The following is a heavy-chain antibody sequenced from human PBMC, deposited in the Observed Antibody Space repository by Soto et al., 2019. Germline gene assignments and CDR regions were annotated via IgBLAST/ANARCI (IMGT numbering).Heavy chain of an antibody. CDR1: GYXFTSYW. V-gene: IGHV5-10-1*01. CDR3: ARLRPGVTIDY. CDR2: IDPSDSYI. J-gene: IGHJ4*02. Sequence: EXLKISCKCSGYXFTSYWLIWVRQEPGKGLELIGRIDPSDSYINYSPSFQGHVTISAEKSFSTAYLQWSSLKASDTAMYYCARLRPGVTIDYWGQGTLGTVSS. D-gene: IGHD3-3*01.